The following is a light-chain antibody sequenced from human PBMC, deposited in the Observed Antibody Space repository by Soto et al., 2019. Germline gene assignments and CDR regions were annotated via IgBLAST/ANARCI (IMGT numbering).Light chain of an antibody. CDR2: GAS. CDR3: QQYVASLT. CDR1: QNIRTIY. Sequence: EIALTQSPGTLYLSPGERATLSCRASQNIRTIYLAWYQQKPGQAPRHLIYGASSRAIGVPDRFSGSGSGTDFTLTISRLEPEDFAVYFCQQYVASLTFGGGTKVEIK. V-gene: IGKV3-20*01. J-gene: IGKJ4*01.